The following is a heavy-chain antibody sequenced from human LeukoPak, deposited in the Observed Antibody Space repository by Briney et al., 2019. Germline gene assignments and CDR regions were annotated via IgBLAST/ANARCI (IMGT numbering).Heavy chain of an antibody. J-gene: IGHJ4*02. Sequence: PGGSLRLSCGASGFTFSKYAMSWVRQAPGKGLEWVSGVSGSGGVTYYADSVKGRFTISRDNSKNTLYLQVNSLRAEDTAVYYCARGRWLQPAPFDYWGQGTLVTVSS. D-gene: IGHD5-24*01. V-gene: IGHV3-23*01. CDR3: ARGRWLQPAPFDY. CDR2: VSGSGGVT. CDR1: GFTFSKYA.